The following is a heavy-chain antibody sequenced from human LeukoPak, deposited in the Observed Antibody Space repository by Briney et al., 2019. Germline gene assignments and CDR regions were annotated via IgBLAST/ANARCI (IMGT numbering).Heavy chain of an antibody. J-gene: IGHJ4*02. Sequence: GGSLRLSCAASGFTFSSYAMSWVRQAPGKGLEWVSAISGSGGSTYYADSVKGRFTISRDNSKNTLYLQMNSLRAEDTAVYYCARDRRSWYYYDSSGYVIDYWGQGTLVTVSS. V-gene: IGHV3-23*01. D-gene: IGHD3-22*01. CDR3: ARDRRSWYYYDSSGYVIDY. CDR1: GFTFSSYA. CDR2: ISGSGGST.